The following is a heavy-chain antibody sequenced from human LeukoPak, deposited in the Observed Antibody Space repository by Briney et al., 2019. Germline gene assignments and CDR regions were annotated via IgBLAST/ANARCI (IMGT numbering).Heavy chain of an antibody. D-gene: IGHD1-14*01. Sequence: GGSLRLSCAASGLSFSSFAMSWVRQGPARGLEWVSSIRGNGDTFYADSVKGRFTLYGDSSRNTVYFQLNNLRVEDTAIYYCARASWVSTTDAVRWGQGTLVTVSS. V-gene: IGHV3-23*01. J-gene: IGHJ4*02. CDR3: ARASWVSTTDAVR. CDR2: IRGNGDT. CDR1: GLSFSSFA.